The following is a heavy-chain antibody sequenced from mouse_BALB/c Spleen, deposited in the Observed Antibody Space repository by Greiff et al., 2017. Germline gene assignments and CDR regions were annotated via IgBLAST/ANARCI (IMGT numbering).Heavy chain of an antibody. J-gene: IGHJ4*01. V-gene: IGHV5-4*02. Sequence: DVMLVESGGGLVKPGGSLKLSCAASGFTFSDYYMYWVRQTPEKRLEWVATISDGGSYTYYPDSVKGRFTISRDNAKNNLYLQMSSLKSEDTAMYYCAREGVFTTVVATYYYAMDYWGQGTSVTVSS. CDR2: ISDGGSYT. D-gene: IGHD1-1*01. CDR3: AREGVFTTVVATYYYAMDY. CDR1: GFTFSDYY.